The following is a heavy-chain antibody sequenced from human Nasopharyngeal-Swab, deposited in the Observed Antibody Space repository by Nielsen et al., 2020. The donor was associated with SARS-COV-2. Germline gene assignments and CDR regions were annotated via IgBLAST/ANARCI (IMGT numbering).Heavy chain of an antibody. CDR1: GYTFTSYY. J-gene: IGHJ4*02. CDR3: ARDGVPYGSGSYYPDY. D-gene: IGHD3-10*01. V-gene: IGHV1-46*01. CDR2: INPSGGST. Sequence: ASVKVSCKASGYTFTSYYMHWVRQAPGQGLEWMGIINPSGGSTSYAQKFQGRVTMTRDTSTSTVYMELSSLRSEDTAVYYCARDGVPYGSGSYYPDYWGQGTLVTVSS.